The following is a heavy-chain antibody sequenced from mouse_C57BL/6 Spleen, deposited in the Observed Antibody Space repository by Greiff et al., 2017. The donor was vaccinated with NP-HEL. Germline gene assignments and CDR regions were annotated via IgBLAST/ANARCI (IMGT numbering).Heavy chain of an antibody. V-gene: IGHV1-52*01. CDR1: GYTFTSYW. J-gene: IGHJ2*01. Sequence: QVQLQQPGAELVRPGSSVKLSCKASGYTFTSYWMHWVKQRPIQGLEWIGNIDPSDSETHYNQKFKDKATLTVDKSSSTAYMQLSSLTSEDSAVYYCARSRGVVANDYWGQGTTLTVSS. CDR3: ARSRGVVANDY. CDR2: IDPSDSET. D-gene: IGHD1-1*01.